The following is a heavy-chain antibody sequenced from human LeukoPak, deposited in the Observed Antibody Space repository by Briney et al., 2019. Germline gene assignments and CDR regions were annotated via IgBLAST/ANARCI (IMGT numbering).Heavy chain of an antibody. J-gene: IGHJ4*02. Sequence: SETLSLTCAVYGGSFSGYYWSWIRQPPGKGLEWIGEINHSGSTNYNPSLKSRVTISVDTSKNQFSLKLSSVTAADTAVYYCASELANSSGWYGIDYWGQGTLVTVSS. CDR3: ASELANSSGWYGIDY. V-gene: IGHV4-34*01. CDR2: INHSGST. CDR1: GGSFSGYY. D-gene: IGHD6-19*01.